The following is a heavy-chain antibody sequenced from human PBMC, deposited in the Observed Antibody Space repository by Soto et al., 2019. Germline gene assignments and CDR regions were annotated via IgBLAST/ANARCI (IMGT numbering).Heavy chain of an antibody. CDR3: VKDSTVSGVRQGLDF. J-gene: IGHJ4*02. Sequence: PGGSLRLSCAVSGFTFDDYAMHWVRQAPGKGLEWVAGIIWNSAYIVYADSVKGRFTISRDNAKNSLQLQMDSLRAEDTALYYCVKDSTVSGVRQGLDFWGRGTLVTVSS. CDR1: GFTFDDYA. CDR2: IIWNSAYI. D-gene: IGHD6-19*01. V-gene: IGHV3-9*01.